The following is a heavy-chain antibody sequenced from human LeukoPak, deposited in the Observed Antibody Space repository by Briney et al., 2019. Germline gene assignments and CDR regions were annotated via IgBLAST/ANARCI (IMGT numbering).Heavy chain of an antibody. CDR2: IYWNDDK. CDR3: AHTRGSYSSCLLGPFDY. J-gene: IGHJ4*02. D-gene: IGHD6-13*01. Sequence: ESGPTLVKPTQTLTLTCSFSGFSLSTRGVGVGWIRQPPGKALEWLAHIYWNDDKRYSPSLKSRLTITKDTSKNQVVLTMTNMDPVDTGTYYCAHTRGSYSSCLLGPFDYWGQGTLVTVSS. CDR1: GFSLSTRGVG. V-gene: IGHV2-5*01.